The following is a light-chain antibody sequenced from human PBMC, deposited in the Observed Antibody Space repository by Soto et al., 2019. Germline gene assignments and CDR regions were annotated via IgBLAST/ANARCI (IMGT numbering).Light chain of an antibody. CDR1: SSDVGSYKL. Sequence: LTQPASVSGSPGQSITISCTGTSSDVGSYKLVSWYQQHPGKAPKLMIYEGSKRPLGVSNRFSGSKSGNTASLTISGLQAEDEADYYCCSYAGSSTFYVFGTGTKVTVL. CDR2: EGS. V-gene: IGLV2-23*01. J-gene: IGLJ1*01. CDR3: CSYAGSSTFYV.